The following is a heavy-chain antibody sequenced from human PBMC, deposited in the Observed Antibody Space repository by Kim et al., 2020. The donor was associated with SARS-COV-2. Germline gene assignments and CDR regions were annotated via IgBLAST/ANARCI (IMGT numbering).Heavy chain of an antibody. J-gene: IGHJ6*02. D-gene: IGHD6-19*01. CDR3: VREYSSGWYYYYGMDV. V-gene: IGHV1-18*04. CDR2: ISAYNGNT. CDR1: GYTFTSYG. Sequence: ASVKVSCKASGYTFTSYGISWVRQAPGQGLEWMGWISAYNGNTNYAQKLQGRVTMTTDTSTSTAYMELRSLRSDDTAVYYCVREYSSGWYYYYGMDVWGQGTTVTVSS.